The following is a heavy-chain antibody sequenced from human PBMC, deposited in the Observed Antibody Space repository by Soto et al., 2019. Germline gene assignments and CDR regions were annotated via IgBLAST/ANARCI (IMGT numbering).Heavy chain of an antibody. D-gene: IGHD2-2*01. CDR2: ISGSGGST. CDR1: GFTFSSYA. Sequence: GGSLILSCAASGFTFSSYAMSWVRQAPGKGLEWVSAISGSGGSTYYADSVKGRFTISRDNSKNTLYLQMNSLRAEDTAVYYCAKDLRDIVVVPAAISPSFDYWGQGTLVTVSS. V-gene: IGHV3-23*01. J-gene: IGHJ4*02. CDR3: AKDLRDIVVVPAAISPSFDY.